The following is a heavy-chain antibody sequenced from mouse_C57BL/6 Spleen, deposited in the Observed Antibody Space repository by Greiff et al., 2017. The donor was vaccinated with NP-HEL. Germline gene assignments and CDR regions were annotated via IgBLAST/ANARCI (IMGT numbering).Heavy chain of an antibody. Sequence: VQLQQSGAELVKPGASVKVSCKASGYTFTSYWMHWVKQRPGQGLEWIGRIHPSDSDTNYNQKFKGKATLTVDKSSSTAYMQLSSLTSEDSAVYYCAMRNYVPYYYAMDYWGQGTSVTVSS. CDR1: GYTFTSYW. D-gene: IGHD2-1*01. CDR2: IHPSDSDT. V-gene: IGHV1-74*01. J-gene: IGHJ4*01. CDR3: AMRNYVPYYYAMDY.